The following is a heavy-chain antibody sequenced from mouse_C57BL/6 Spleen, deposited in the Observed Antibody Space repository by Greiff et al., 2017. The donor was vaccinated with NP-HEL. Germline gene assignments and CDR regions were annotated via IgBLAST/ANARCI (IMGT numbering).Heavy chain of an antibody. CDR3: AREGNYGSRDFDY. J-gene: IGHJ2*01. Sequence: VKLQESGAELARPGASVKLSCKASGYTFTSYGISWVKQRTGQGLEWIGEIYPRSGNTYYNEKFKGKATLTADKSSSTAYMELRSLTSEDSAVYFCAREGNYGSRDFDYWGQGTTLTVSS. CDR2: IYPRSGNT. V-gene: IGHV1-81*01. D-gene: IGHD1-1*01. CDR1: GYTFTSYG.